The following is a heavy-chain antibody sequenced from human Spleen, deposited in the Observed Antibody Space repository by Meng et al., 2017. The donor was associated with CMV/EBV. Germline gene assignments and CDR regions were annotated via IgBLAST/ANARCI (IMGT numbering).Heavy chain of an antibody. Sequence: GSLSNYFWNWVRQPPGKGLEWIGHISHRGNTTYNPSLKSRVSISLDTSKNQVSLKVTSMTAADTAVYYCARASLFGVVIIKDYYFDYWGQGTLVTVSS. V-gene: IGHV4-34*01. J-gene: IGHJ4*02. D-gene: IGHD3-3*01. CDR3: ARASLFGVVIIKDYYFDY. CDR2: ISHRGNT. CDR1: GSLSNYF.